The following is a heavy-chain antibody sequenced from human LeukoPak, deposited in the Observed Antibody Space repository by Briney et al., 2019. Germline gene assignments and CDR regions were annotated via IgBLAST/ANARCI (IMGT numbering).Heavy chain of an antibody. J-gene: IGHJ4*02. CDR2: IRYDGNKE. D-gene: IGHD1-1*01. CDR1: GFTFCSYA. V-gene: IGHV3-30*02. Sequence: GGSLRLSCAASGFTFCSYAMHWVRQAPGKGLEWVAFIRYDGNKEDYADSVKGRFTVSKDNSKNTMYLQMNSLRPEDTAMYYCARDVNLKQLADWGQGTLVTVSS. CDR3: ARDVNLKQLAD.